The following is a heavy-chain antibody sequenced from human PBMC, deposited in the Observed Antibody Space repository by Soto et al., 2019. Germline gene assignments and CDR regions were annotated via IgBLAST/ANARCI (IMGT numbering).Heavy chain of an antibody. Sequence: ASVKVSCKASGYTFTGYYMHWVRQAPGQGLEWMGWINPNSGGTNYAQKFQGRVTMTRDTSISTAYMELSRLRSDDTAVYYCARDTRVTTMVRAVIFSAFDICGQGTMGSVAS. V-gene: IGHV1-2*02. CDR3: ARDTRVTTMVRAVIFSAFDI. D-gene: IGHD3-10*01. CDR2: INPNSGGT. CDR1: GYTFTGYY. J-gene: IGHJ3*02.